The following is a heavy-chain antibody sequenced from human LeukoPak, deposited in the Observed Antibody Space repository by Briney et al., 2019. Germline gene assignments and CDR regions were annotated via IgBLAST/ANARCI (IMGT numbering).Heavy chain of an antibody. Sequence: GGSLRLSCAASGFRFSSYAMSWVRQDPGKGLEWVSAISGSGGSTYYADSVKGRFTISRDNSKNTLYLQMNSLRAEDTAVYYCAGGDVGAFAIWGQGTMVTVSS. J-gene: IGHJ3*02. CDR2: ISGSGGST. D-gene: IGHD2-21*01. V-gene: IGHV3-23*01. CDR1: GFRFSSYA. CDR3: AGGDVGAFAI.